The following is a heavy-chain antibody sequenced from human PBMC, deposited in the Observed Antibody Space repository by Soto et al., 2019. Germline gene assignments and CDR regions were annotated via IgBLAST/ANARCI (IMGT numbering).Heavy chain of an antibody. Sequence: EVQLLESGGGLVQAGGSLRLSCAASGFTFSRDGMSWVRQAPGKGLEWVSLITDNGGITYYADSVKGRFTISRDNTKNTLCLQMNSLRADDTAGYYCAKERATTTAFDYWGQGALVTVSS. J-gene: IGHJ4*02. CDR3: AKERATTTAFDY. D-gene: IGHD4-17*01. CDR2: ITDNGGIT. CDR1: GFTFSRDG. V-gene: IGHV3-23*01.